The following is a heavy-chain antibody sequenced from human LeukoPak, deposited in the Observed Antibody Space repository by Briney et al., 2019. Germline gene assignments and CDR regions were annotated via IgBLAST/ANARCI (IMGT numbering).Heavy chain of an antibody. J-gene: IGHJ3*02. Sequence: SETLSLTCTVSGGSISSYYWSWIRQPPGKGLEWIGYIYYSGSTNYNPSLKSRVTISVDTSKNQFSLKLSSVTAADTAVYYCARLGWWDSKGAFDIWGQGTMVTVSS. CDR3: ARLGWWDSKGAFDI. CDR2: IYYSGST. D-gene: IGHD2-15*01. CDR1: GGSISSYY. V-gene: IGHV4-59*08.